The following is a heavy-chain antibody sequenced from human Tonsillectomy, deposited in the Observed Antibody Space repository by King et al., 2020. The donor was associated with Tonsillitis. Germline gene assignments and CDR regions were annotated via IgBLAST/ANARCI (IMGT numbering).Heavy chain of an antibody. CDR3: ARDPLWIVVGPRGAFDI. CDR2: IYYSGST. V-gene: IGHV4-59*01. D-gene: IGHD3-22*01. J-gene: IGHJ3*02. Sequence: QLQESGPGLVKPSETLSLTCTVSGGSISSYYWSWIRQPPGKGLEWIGYIYYSGSTNYNPSLKSRVTITVDTSKNQFSLKLSSVTAADTAVYYCARDPLWIVVGPRGAFDIWGQGTMVTVSS. CDR1: GGSISSYY.